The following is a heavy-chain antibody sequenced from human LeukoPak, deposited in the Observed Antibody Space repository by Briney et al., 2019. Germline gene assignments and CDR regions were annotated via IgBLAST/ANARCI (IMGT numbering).Heavy chain of an antibody. V-gene: IGHV4-59*01. D-gene: IGHD3-10*01. CDR2: VHHSGST. CDR3: ARARTYADDYFYGSGTYYMFLDY. Sequence: SETLSLTCTVSGGDMRNYYWYWVRQRPGKGLELIGFVHHSGSTNYDPSLKTRVTISVDTSKSQFSLRLNSVTAADTAVYYCARARTYADDYFYGSGTYYMFLDYWGQGTLVTVSS. CDR1: GGDMRNYY. J-gene: IGHJ4*02.